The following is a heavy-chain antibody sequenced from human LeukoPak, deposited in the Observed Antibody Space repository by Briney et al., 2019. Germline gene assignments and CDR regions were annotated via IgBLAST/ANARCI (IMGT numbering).Heavy chain of an antibody. J-gene: IGHJ4*02. CDR2: ISGSGGST. Sequence: GGSLRLSCKASGFTLDDYAMNWVRQAPGKGLEWVSAISGSGGSTYYADSVKGRFTISRDNSKNTLYLQMNSLRAEDTAVYYCAKLVTPGYWGQGTLVTVSS. D-gene: IGHD2-21*02. CDR3: AKLVTPGY. V-gene: IGHV3-23*01. CDR1: GFTLDDYA.